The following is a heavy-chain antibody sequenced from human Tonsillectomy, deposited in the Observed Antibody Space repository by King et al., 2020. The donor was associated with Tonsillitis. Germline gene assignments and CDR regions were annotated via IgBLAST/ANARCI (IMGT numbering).Heavy chain of an antibody. D-gene: IGHD7-27*01. CDR2: TSYDGNKN. J-gene: IGHJ4*02. Sequence: LQLVQSGGGVVQPGRSLRLSCAASGFTFSNFAMHWVRQTPGKGLEWVAVTSYDGNKNYYADSVKGRFTISRDNSKNTLYLQMNSLRVEDTALYYCARALTGDWNPLDYWGQGTLVTVSS. V-gene: IGHV3-30*04. CDR1: GFTFSNFA. CDR3: ARALTGDWNPLDY.